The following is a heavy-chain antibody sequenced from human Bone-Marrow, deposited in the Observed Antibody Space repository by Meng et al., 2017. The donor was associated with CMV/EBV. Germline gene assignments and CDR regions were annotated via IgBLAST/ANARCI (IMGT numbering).Heavy chain of an antibody. CDR3: AKDTRSSSWLGYYFDY. CDR1: GFTFDDYA. V-gene: IGHV3-9*01. D-gene: IGHD6-13*01. J-gene: IGHJ4*02. CDR2: ISWNSGSI. Sequence: LSLTCAASGFTFDDYAMHWVRQAPGKGLEWVSGISWNSGSIGYADSVKGRFTISRDNAKNSLYLQMNSLRAEDTALYYCAKDTRSSSWLGYYFDYWGQGTLVTVSS.